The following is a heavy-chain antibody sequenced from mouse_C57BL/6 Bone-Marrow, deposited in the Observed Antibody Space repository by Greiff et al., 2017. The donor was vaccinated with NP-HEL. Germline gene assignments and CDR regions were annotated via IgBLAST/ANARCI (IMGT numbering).Heavy chain of an antibody. CDR2: IYPGSGNT. V-gene: IGHV1-81*01. CDR3: ARYDDYGPAY. CDR1: GYTFTSYG. Sequence: VQGVESGAELARPGASVKLSCKASGYTFTSYGISWVKQRTGQGLEWIGEIYPGSGNTYYNEKFKGKATLTADKSSSTAYMELRSLTSEDSAVYFCARYDDYGPAYWGQGTLVTVSA. J-gene: IGHJ3*01. D-gene: IGHD2-3*01.